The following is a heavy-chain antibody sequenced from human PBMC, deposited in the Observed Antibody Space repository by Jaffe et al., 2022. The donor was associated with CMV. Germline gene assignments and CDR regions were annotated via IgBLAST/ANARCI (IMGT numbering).Heavy chain of an antibody. V-gene: IGHV4-59*01. CDR2: IYYSGST. J-gene: IGHJ6*02. CDR3: ARAGRGYYDSSGYYYYYYGMDV. CDR1: GGSISSYY. D-gene: IGHD3-22*01. Sequence: QVQLQESGPGLVKPSETLSLTCTVSGGSISSYYWSWIRQPPGKGLEWIGYIYYSGSTNYNPSLKSRVTISVDTSKNQFSLKLSSVTAADTAVYYCARAGRGYYDSSGYYYYYYGMDVWGQGTTVTVSS.